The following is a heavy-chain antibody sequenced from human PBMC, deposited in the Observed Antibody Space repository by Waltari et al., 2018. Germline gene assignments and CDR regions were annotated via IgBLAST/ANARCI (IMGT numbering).Heavy chain of an antibody. CDR3: ASDAVGSEFWSGFHS. J-gene: IGHJ5*02. CDR2: INPYSGST. CDR1: GYTFTNYH. V-gene: IGHV1-46*03. Sequence: QVQLVQSGAEVKKPGASVKISCEASGYTFTNYHMHWVRQAPGQGLEWMAMINPYSGSTTYSQKFQGRVTITRDTSTSTVYMELRRLTSEDTAVHYCASDAVGSEFWSGFHSWGQGTLVTVSS. D-gene: IGHD3-3*01.